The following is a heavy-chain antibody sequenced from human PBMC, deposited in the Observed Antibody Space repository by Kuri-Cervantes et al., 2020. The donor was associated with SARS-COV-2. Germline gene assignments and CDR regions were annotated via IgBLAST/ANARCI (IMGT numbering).Heavy chain of an antibody. CDR3: ARQEVAGDFDY. Sequence: GSLRLSCAVYGGSFSDYYWNWIRQPPGKGLEWIGEINHSGSTNYNPSLKSRVTVSVDTSKNQFSLKLSSVTAADTAVYYCARQEVAGDFDYWGQGTLVTVSS. J-gene: IGHJ4*02. D-gene: IGHD6-19*01. CDR1: GGSFSDYY. V-gene: IGHV4-34*01. CDR2: INHSGST.